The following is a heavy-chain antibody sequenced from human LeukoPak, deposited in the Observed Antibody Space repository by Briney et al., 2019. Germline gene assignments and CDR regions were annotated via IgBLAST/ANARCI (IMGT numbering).Heavy chain of an antibody. J-gene: IGHJ4*02. Sequence: SETLSLTCTVSGGSISSYYWSWIRQPPGKGLEWIGYIYYSGSTNYNPSLKSRVTISVDTSKNQFSLKLSSVTAADTAVYYCARSRPSDLYFDYRGQGALVTVSS. CDR1: GGSISSYY. D-gene: IGHD6-25*01. CDR2: IYYSGST. V-gene: IGHV4-59*08. CDR3: ARSRPSDLYFDY.